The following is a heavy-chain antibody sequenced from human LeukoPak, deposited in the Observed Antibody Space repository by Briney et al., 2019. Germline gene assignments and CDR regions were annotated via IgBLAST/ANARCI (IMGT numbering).Heavy chain of an antibody. CDR2: INPSGGST. V-gene: IGHV1-46*01. CDR3: ARVPTVTTYAFDI. Sequence: ASVKVSCKASGYTFTSYYMHWVRQAPGQGLEWMGIINPSGGSTSYAQKFQGRVTMTRDMSTSTDYMELSSLRSEDTAVYYCARVPTVTTYAFDIWGQGTMVTVSS. J-gene: IGHJ3*02. D-gene: IGHD4-17*01. CDR1: GYTFTSYY.